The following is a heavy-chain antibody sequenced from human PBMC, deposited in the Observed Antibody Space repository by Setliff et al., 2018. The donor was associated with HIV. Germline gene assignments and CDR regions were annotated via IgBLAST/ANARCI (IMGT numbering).Heavy chain of an antibody. CDR1: GYSISSGYF. D-gene: IGHD3-3*01. V-gene: IGHV4-38-2*01. CDR3: ARLPYYDVFSGYYAPYFDY. Sequence: PSETLSLTCAVSGYSISSGYFWAWIRQPPGKGLEWIGSIYHSGSTYYNPSLKSRVTKSVDTSKNQFSLRLSSVTAADTAVYYCARLPYYDVFSGYYAPYFDYWGQGTLVTVSS. J-gene: IGHJ4*02. CDR2: IYHSGST.